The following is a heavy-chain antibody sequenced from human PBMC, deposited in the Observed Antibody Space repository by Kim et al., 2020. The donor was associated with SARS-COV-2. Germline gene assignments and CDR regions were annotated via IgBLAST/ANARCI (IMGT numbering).Heavy chain of an antibody. D-gene: IGHD6-19*01. J-gene: IGHJ4*02. Sequence: GGSLRLSCAASGFTFSSYAMHWVRQAPGKGLEWVAVISYDGSNKYYADSVKGRFTISRDNSKNTLYLQMNSLRAEDTVVYYCARFYRERAGKGGYSSGFNFDYWGQGTLVTVSS. CDR3: ARFYRERAGKGGYSSGFNFDY. V-gene: IGHV3-30-3*01. CDR1: GFTFSSYA. CDR2: ISYDGSNK.